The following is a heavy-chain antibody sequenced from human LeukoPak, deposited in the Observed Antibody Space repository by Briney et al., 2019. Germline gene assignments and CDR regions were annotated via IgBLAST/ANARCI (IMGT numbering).Heavy chain of an antibody. Sequence: GESLKISCKGSGYSFTSYWIGWVRQLPGKGLEWIGIIYPGDSDTRYSPSFQGQVTISADKSVSTAYLQWSSLKASDTAMYYCARRQAGRQSFVDYWGQGTLVTVSS. CDR3: ARRQAGRQSFVDY. D-gene: IGHD2/OR15-2a*01. J-gene: IGHJ4*02. CDR2: IYPGDSDT. CDR1: GYSFTSYW. V-gene: IGHV5-51*01.